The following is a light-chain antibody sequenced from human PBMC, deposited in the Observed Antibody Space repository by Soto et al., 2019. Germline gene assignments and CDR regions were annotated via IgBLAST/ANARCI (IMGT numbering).Light chain of an antibody. CDR1: SSDVGGYNY. CDR3: SSYAGSNNFV. Sequence: QSALTQPPSASGSPGQSVTISCTGTSSDVGGYNYVSWYQQHPGKAPKLMIYEVSERPSGVPDRFSGSKSSNTAPLTVSGLQAEDEADYYCSSYAGSNNFVLGTGTKV. V-gene: IGLV2-8*01. J-gene: IGLJ1*01. CDR2: EVS.